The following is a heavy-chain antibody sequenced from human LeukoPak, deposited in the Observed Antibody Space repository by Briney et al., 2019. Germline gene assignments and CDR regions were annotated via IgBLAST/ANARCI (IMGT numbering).Heavy chain of an antibody. CDR2: IYISGST. CDR3: AREREGPYGYLDY. CDR1: GGSISSASYY. Sequence: TSETLSLTCTASGGSISSASYYWSWIRQPAGKGLEWIVRIYISGSTNYKSSLKSRVTISVDTSKNQFSLKLSSVTAADTAVYYCAREREGPYGYLDYWGQGTLVTVSS. V-gene: IGHV4-61*02. D-gene: IGHD4-17*01. J-gene: IGHJ4*02.